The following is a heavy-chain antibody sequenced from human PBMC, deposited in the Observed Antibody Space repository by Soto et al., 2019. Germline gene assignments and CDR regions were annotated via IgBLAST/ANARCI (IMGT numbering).Heavy chain of an antibody. Sequence: GGSLRLSCAAPGFTLSRYGMHWVRQAPGKGLEWVAVIWFDGSNKNYADSVKGRFTVSKDNSKNTLYLQMDGLGAEDTAVYYCARAYDTSGYPYFDYWGQGTLVTVSS. CDR3: ARAYDTSGYPYFDY. D-gene: IGHD3-22*01. CDR1: GFTLSRYG. V-gene: IGHV3-33*01. CDR2: IWFDGSNK. J-gene: IGHJ4*02.